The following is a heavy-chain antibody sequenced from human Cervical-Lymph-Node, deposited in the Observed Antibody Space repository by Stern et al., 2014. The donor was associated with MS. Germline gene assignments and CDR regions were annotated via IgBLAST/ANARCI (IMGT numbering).Heavy chain of an antibody. CDR2: IMPIFGTA. CDR1: GGTFRTYA. Sequence: VQLVESGAEVKKPGSSVKVSCKASGGTFRTYAINWVRQAPGHGLAWMGGIMPIFGTANYAQKFQCRVTITADESTSTAYMELSSLRSEDTAVYYCARDSERMTYLDYWGQGTLVTVSS. CDR3: ARDSERMTYLDY. D-gene: IGHD1-1*01. V-gene: IGHV1-69*01. J-gene: IGHJ4*02.